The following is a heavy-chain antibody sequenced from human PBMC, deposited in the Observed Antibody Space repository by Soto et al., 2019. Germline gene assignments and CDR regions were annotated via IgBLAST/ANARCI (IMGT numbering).Heavy chain of an antibody. J-gene: IGHJ4*02. V-gene: IGHV1-69*12. CDR1: GGTFSSYT. CDR2: IIPMFGTA. Sequence: QVQLVQSGAEVKKPGSPVKVSCKASGGTFSSYTITWVRQAPGQGLEWMGGIIPMFGTANYAQKFQGRVTITADESTSTSYMELNSLRSEDTAVYYCARDSSRRRKLNYWGQGTLVTVSS. D-gene: IGHD3-16*01. CDR3: ARDSSRRRKLNY.